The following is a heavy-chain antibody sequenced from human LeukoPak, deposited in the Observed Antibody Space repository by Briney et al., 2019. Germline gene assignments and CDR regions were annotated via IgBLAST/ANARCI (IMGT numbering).Heavy chain of an antibody. D-gene: IGHD2-2*01. J-gene: IGHJ6*03. CDR2: ISGSGGST. Sequence: GGSLRLSCAASGFTFSSYAMSWVRQAPGKGLEWVSAISGSGGSTYYADSVKGRFTISRDNSKNTLYLQMNSLRAEDTAVYYCAKETDIVVVPAAVHMDVWGKGTTVTVS. V-gene: IGHV3-23*01. CDR1: GFTFSSYA. CDR3: AKETDIVVVPAAVHMDV.